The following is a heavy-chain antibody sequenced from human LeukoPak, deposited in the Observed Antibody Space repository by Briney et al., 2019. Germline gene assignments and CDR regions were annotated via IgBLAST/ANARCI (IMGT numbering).Heavy chain of an antibody. D-gene: IGHD3-22*01. CDR3: ARSSYYYDSSGYFWDYYGMDV. J-gene: IGHJ6*02. CDR1: GGSISSGGNY. Sequence: PSETLSLTCTVSGGSISSGGNYWSRIRQHPGKGLEWIGYIYYSGSTYYNPSLKSRVTISVDTSKNQFSLKLSSVTAADTAVYYCARSSYYYDSSGYFWDYYGMDVWGQGTTVTVSS. V-gene: IGHV4-31*03. CDR2: IYYSGST.